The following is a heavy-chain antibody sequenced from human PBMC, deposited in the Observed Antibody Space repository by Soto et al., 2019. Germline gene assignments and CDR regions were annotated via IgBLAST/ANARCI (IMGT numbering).Heavy chain of an antibody. CDR2: ISAYNGNT. D-gene: IGHD2-15*01. J-gene: IGHJ6*02. CDR1: GYTFTSYG. Sequence: QVQLVQSGAEVKKPGASVKVSCKASGYTFTSYGISWVRQAPGQGLEWMGWISAYNGNTNYAQKLQGRVTMTTDTSTSTAYMELRSLRSDDTAVYYCAREGYCSGGSCYTDYYSDYDGMDVWGQGTTVTVSS. V-gene: IGHV1-18*01. CDR3: AREGYCSGGSCYTDYYSDYDGMDV.